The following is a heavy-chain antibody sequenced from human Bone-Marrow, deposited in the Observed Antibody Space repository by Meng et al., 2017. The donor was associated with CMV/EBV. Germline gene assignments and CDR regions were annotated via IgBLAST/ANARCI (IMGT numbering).Heavy chain of an antibody. CDR1: GGFISSSSYY. J-gene: IGHJ4*01. D-gene: IGHD3-22*01. CDR3: ARFGRHYYDSSGFVFAY. CDR2: IYYSGST. V-gene: IGHV4-39*07. Sequence: SETLSLTCTVFGGFISSSSYYWGWIRQPPGKGLEWIGSIYYSGSTYYNPSLKSRVTISVDTSKTQFSLKLSSVTAADTAVYYCARFGRHYYDSSGFVFAYWGHGTLVTVPS.